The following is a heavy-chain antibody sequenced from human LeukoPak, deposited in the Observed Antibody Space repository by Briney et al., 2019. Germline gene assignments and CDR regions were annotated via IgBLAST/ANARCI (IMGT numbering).Heavy chain of an antibody. J-gene: IGHJ3*02. CDR1: GYTFTSYY. V-gene: IGHV1-46*01. Sequence: ASVKVSCKASGYTFTSYYMHWVRQAPGQGLEWMGIINPSGGSTSYAQKFQGRVTMTRDMSTSTVYMELSSLRSEDTAVYYCARDQHIVVVTAIRGDAFDIWGQGTMVTVSS. CDR2: INPSGGST. D-gene: IGHD2-21*02. CDR3: ARDQHIVVVTAIRGDAFDI.